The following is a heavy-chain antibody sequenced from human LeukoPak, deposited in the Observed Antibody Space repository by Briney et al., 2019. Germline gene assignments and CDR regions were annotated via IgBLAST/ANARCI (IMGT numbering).Heavy chain of an antibody. CDR1: GFTFSSYW. CDR2: IRSKADT. J-gene: IGHJ6*02. Sequence: GGSLRLSCAASGFTFSSYWMHWVRQASGRGLEWVGRIRSKADTAYAASVKGRFTISRDDSRNTAYLQMNSLQTEDTAVYYCARLRAARTESYFYYGMDVWGQGTTVTVSS. D-gene: IGHD6-6*01. V-gene: IGHV3-73*01. CDR3: ARLRAARTESYFYYGMDV.